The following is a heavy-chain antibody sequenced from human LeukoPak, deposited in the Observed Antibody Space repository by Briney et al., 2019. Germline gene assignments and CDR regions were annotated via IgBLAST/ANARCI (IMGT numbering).Heavy chain of an antibody. CDR3: AKSIVGATGDAFDI. CDR2: IWFDGSDK. Sequence: PGGSLRLSCAASGFTFSHYAMHWVRQGPGKGLEWVAFIWFDGSDKYHADSVKGRFAISRDNTKNTLYLQMNSLRAEDTAVYYCAKSIVGATGDAFDIWGQGTMVTVSS. D-gene: IGHD1-26*01. CDR1: GFTFSHYA. V-gene: IGHV3-30*02. J-gene: IGHJ3*02.